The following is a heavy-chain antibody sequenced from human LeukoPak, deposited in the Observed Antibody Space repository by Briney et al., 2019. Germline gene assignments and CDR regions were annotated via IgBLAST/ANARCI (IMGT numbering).Heavy chain of an antibody. Sequence: GGSLRLSCAASGFSFNTYTMNWVRQAPGKGLGWVSSISSTSSYIYYANPVKGRFSISRDNAKNSLYLQMNSLRAEDTAVYYCARGSSDFWTPYMDAWGKGTTVTVSS. CDR1: GFSFNTYT. D-gene: IGHD3-3*01. CDR2: ISSTSSYI. J-gene: IGHJ6*03. V-gene: IGHV3-21*01. CDR3: ARGSSDFWTPYMDA.